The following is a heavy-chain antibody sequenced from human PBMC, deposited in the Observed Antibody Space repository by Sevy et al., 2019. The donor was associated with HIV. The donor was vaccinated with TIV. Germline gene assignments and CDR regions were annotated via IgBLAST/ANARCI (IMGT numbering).Heavy chain of an antibody. D-gene: IGHD3-10*01. CDR1: GYTFTGYY. Sequence: ASVKVSCKASGYTFTGYYMHWVRQAPGQGLEWMGWINPNSGGTNYAQKFQGRVTMTRDTSISTAYMELSRLRSDDTAVYYCARDASSFYGSGLHYLLRWGQGTLVTVSS. J-gene: IGHJ1*01. CDR3: ARDASSFYGSGLHYLLR. CDR2: INPNSGGT. V-gene: IGHV1-2*02.